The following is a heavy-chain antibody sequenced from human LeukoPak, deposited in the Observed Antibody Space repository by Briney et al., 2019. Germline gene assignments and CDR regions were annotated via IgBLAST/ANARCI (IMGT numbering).Heavy chain of an antibody. J-gene: IGHJ3*02. CDR2: IYTSGST. CDR3: AREGERTAMVLGDAFDI. CDR1: GGSISSGSYY. D-gene: IGHD5-18*01. Sequence: PSETLSLTCTVSGGSISSGSYYWSWIRQPAGKGLEWIGRIYTSGSTNYNPSLKSRVTISVDTSKNQFSLKLSSVTAADTAVYYCAREGERTAMVLGDAFDIWGQGTMVTVSS. V-gene: IGHV4-61*02.